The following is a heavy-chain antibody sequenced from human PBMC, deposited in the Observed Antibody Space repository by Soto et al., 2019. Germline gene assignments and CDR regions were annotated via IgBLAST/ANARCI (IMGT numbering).Heavy chain of an antibody. CDR2: IYPGNSDI. V-gene: IGHV5-51*01. D-gene: IGHD3-22*01. J-gene: IGHJ4*02. CDR1: GYSFTNYW. CDR3: AREKVIVASPYCDY. Sequence: GESLKISCKGSGYSFTNYWIGWVRQMPGKGLEWMGIIYPGNSDIRYNPSFQGQVTMSADRSISTAYLQWSSLKPDDAAVYYCAREKVIVASPYCDYWGQGALVTVSS.